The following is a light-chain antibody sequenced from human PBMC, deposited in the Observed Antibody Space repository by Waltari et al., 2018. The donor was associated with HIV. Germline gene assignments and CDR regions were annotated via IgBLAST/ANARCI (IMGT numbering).Light chain of an antibody. V-gene: IGLV2-14*01. Sequence: QSALTQPASVSGSPGQWITISYTGTNSDIGVYNFVSWYQQHPGKAPKLIIFEVSNRPSGVSDRFSGSKSGNTASLTISVLQAEDEADYYCSSYRNSRTWVFGGGTKLTVL. CDR2: EVS. CDR1: NSDIGVYNF. CDR3: SSYRNSRTWV. J-gene: IGLJ3*02.